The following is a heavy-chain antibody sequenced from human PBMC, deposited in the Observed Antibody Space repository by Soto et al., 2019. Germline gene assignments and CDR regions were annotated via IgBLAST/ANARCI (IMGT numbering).Heavy chain of an antibody. CDR3: AREATMVRGVIITSDNYYGMDV. V-gene: IGHV1-18*01. CDR1: GYTFTIYC. J-gene: IGHJ6*02. D-gene: IGHD3-10*01. CDR2: ISAYNGNT. Sequence: ASVKVSCKASGYTFTIYCISWVRQAPGQGLEWMGWISAYNGNTNYAQKLQGRVTMTTDTSTSTAYMELRSLRSDDTAVYYCAREATMVRGVIITSDNYYGMDVWGQGTTVTVSS.